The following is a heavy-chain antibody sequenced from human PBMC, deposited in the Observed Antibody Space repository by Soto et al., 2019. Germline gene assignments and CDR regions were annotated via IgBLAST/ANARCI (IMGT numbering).Heavy chain of an antibody. J-gene: IGHJ3*02. V-gene: IGHV3-74*01. Sequence: GSLRLSCAAXGFTFSSYWMHWVRQAPGKGLVWVSRINSDGSSTSYADSVKGRFTISRDNAKNTLYLQMNSLRAEDTAVYYCARVNDYFNAFDIWGQGTMVTVSS. CDR1: GFTFSSYW. D-gene: IGHD1-1*01. CDR3: ARVNDYFNAFDI. CDR2: INSDGSST.